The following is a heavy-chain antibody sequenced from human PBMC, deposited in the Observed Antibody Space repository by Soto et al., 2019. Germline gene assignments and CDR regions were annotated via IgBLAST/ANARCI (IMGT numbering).Heavy chain of an antibody. Sequence: EVQLVESGGGLVQPGGSLRLSCAASGFTFSSYWMSWVRQAPGKGLEWVANIKQDGSEKYYVDSVKGRFTISRDNAKKSLYLQMNSLSAEDTAVYYCAREEGNIVGANYGPVYWGQGTLVTVSS. CDR1: GFTFSSYW. CDR3: AREEGNIVGANYGPVY. V-gene: IGHV3-7*01. D-gene: IGHD1-26*01. CDR2: IKQDGSEK. J-gene: IGHJ4*02.